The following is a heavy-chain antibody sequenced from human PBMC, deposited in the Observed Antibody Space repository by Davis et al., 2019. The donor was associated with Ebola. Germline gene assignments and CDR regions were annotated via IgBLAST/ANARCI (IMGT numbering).Heavy chain of an antibody. J-gene: IGHJ4*02. Sequence: ASVKVSCKASGYIFTGYGISWVRQAPGQGLEWMGWISGYNGNTKYVQKLQGRLTMTRDTSTNTVSMDLSSLTFEDTAVYYCARGTGDGSCDYWGQGALVTVSS. D-gene: IGHD7-27*01. CDR2: ISGYNGNT. CDR3: ARGTGDGSCDY. V-gene: IGHV1-18*01. CDR1: GYIFTGYG.